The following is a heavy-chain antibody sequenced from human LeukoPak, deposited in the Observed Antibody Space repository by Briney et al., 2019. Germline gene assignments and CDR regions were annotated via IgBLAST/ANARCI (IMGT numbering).Heavy chain of an antibody. CDR2: IIPIFGTA. V-gene: IGHV1-69*05. CDR1: GGTFSRYA. D-gene: IGHD1-1*01. CDR3: ARTTGIGDDYYYYMDV. Sequence: GASVKVSCKASGGTFSRYAISWVRQAPGQGLEWMGGIIPIFGTADYAQKFQGRVTITTDESTSTAYMELSSLRSEDTAVYYCARTTGIGDDYYYYMDVWGKGTTVTVSS. J-gene: IGHJ6*03.